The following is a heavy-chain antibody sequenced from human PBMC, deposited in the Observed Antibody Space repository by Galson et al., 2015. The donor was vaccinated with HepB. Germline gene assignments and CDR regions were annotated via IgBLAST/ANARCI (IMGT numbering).Heavy chain of an antibody. Sequence: CAISGDSVSSNSAAWNWIRQSPSRGLEWLTRTYYRSKWYNDFAESVKSRITTNPDTSKNQFSLQLNSVTPEDTAVYYCVRDVLTYYYDSSGQEYYYYYMDVWGKGTTVTVSS. D-gene: IGHD3-22*01. V-gene: IGHV6-1*01. CDR2: TYYRSKWYN. CDR1: GDSVSSNSAA. CDR3: VRDVLTYYYDSSGQEYYYYYMDV. J-gene: IGHJ6*03.